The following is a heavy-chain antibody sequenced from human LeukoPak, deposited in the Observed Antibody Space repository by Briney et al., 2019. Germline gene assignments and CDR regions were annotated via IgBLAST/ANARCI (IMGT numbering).Heavy chain of an antibody. D-gene: IGHD3-22*01. CDR1: GFTFSSFW. CDR3: VRTHSSGYYYFDS. Sequence: GGSLRPSCAASGFTFSSFWMHWVRQAPGKGLVWVSRINSDGSSTTYADSVKGRFTISRDNAKNTLYLQMNSLRVEGTAAYYCVRTHSSGYYYFDSWGQGTLVTVSS. CDR2: INSDGSST. V-gene: IGHV3-74*01. J-gene: IGHJ4*02.